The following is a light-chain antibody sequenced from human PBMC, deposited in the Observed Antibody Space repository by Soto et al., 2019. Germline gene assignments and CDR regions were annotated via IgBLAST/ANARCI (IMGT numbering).Light chain of an antibody. CDR3: MQALHTRT. CDR2: LGS. J-gene: IGKJ1*01. V-gene: IGKV2-28*01. Sequence: DIVMTQSPLSLPVTPGEPASISCRSSQSLLHSNGYNYLDWYLQKPGQSPQLLISLGSNRASGVPDRFSGSGSGTDFTLKIIRVEAEDVGVYYCMQALHTRTFGQGTKVEI. CDR1: QSLLHSNGYNY.